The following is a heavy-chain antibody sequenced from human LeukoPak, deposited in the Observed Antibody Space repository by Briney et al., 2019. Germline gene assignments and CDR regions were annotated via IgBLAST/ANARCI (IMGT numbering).Heavy chain of an antibody. J-gene: IGHJ6*04. CDR3: TRDSYVSGYYMDV. V-gene: IGHV3-23*01. Sequence: PGGSLRLSCAASGFTFSTFAMIWVRQPPGKGLEWVSSIFPSGGEIHYADSVRGRFTISRDNSKNTLYLQMNSLRPEDTAVYYCTRDSYVSGYYMDVWGKGTTVTVSS. CDR1: GFTFSTFA. CDR2: IFPSGGEI. D-gene: IGHD3-22*01.